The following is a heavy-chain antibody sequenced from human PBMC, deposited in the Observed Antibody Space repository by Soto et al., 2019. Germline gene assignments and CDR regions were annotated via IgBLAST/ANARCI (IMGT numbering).Heavy chain of an antibody. J-gene: IGHJ3*02. CDR2: ISGSGGST. V-gene: IGHV3-23*01. D-gene: IGHD2-2*01. Sequence: GGSLSLSFPAPGFTFSSNPMSWVRQAPGKGLEWVSAISGSGGSTYYADSVKGRFTISRDNSKNTLYLQMNSLRAEDTAVYYCAKEDQLLDAFDIWGQGTMVTVS. CDR1: GFTFSSNP. CDR3: AKEDQLLDAFDI.